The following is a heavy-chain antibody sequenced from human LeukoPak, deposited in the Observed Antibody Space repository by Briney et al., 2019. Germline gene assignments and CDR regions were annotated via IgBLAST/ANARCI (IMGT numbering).Heavy chain of an antibody. Sequence: GRSLRLSCAASGFTFSSYGMHWVRQAPGKGLEWVAVIWYDGSNKYYADSVKGRFTISRDNSKKTLYLQMNNLRAEDTAVYYCARPQYYYGSGSPIDYWGQGTLVTVSS. D-gene: IGHD3-10*01. J-gene: IGHJ4*02. CDR1: GFTFSSYG. V-gene: IGHV3-33*01. CDR3: ARPQYYYGSGSPIDY. CDR2: IWYDGSNK.